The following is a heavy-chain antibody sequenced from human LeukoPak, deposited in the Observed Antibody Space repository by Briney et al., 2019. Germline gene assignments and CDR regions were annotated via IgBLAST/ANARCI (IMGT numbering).Heavy chain of an antibody. CDR2: ISSSSTYI. CDR1: GFTFSSYS. J-gene: IGHJ4*02. D-gene: IGHD6-19*01. Sequence: GGSLRLSCAASGFTFSSYSTNWVRQAPGKGLEWVSFISSSSTYIYYADSVKGRFTISRDNAKNSLYLQMNSLRAEDTAVYYCARDRYSSDVQYYFDYWGQGTLVTVSS. V-gene: IGHV3-21*01. CDR3: ARDRYSSDVQYYFDY.